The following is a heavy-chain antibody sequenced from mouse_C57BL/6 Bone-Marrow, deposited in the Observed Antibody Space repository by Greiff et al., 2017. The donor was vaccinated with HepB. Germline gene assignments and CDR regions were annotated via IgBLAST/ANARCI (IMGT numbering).Heavy chain of an antibody. CDR3: VRHSPLRYYAMDY. CDR2: IRSKSNNYAT. CDR1: GFSFNTYA. D-gene: IGHD1-1*01. V-gene: IGHV10-1*01. Sequence: VQLKESGGGLVQPKGSLKLSCAASGFSFNTYAMNWVRQAPGKGLEWVARIRSKSNNYATYYADSVKDRFTISRDDSESMLYLQMNNLKTEDTAMYYCVRHSPLRYYAMDYWGQGTSVTVSS. J-gene: IGHJ4*01.